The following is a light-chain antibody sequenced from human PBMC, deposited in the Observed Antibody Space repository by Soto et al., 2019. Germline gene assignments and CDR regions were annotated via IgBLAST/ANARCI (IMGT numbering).Light chain of an antibody. CDR2: KAS. V-gene: IGKV1-5*03. CDR3: QQSYSTPQT. Sequence: DVKMTQSPSTLSASVGDRVTITCRASQSIRSWLAWYQQKPGKAPKLLIYKASTLKSGVPSRFSGSGSGTDFTLTISSLQPEDFATYYCQQSYSTPQTFGQGTNV. J-gene: IGKJ1*01. CDR1: QSIRSW.